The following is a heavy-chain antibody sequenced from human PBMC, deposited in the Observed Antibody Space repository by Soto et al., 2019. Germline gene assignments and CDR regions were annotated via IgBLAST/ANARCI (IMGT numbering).Heavy chain of an antibody. J-gene: IGHJ5*02. CDR2: IYHSGST. CDR3: VRESAASGPNWFDT. Sequence: SETLSLTCSVSGGSVTNGRSSWNWIRQSPGKGLEWIAYIYHSGSTYYNPSLRSRVTISVDRSENQFSLKLSSVTAADTAVYYCVRESAASGPNWFDTWGPGTLVTV. V-gene: IGHV4-30-2*06. CDR1: GGSVTNGRSS. D-gene: IGHD6-13*01.